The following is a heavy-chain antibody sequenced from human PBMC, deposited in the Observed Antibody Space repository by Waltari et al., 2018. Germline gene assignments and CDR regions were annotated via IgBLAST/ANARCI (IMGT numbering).Heavy chain of an antibody. CDR1: GYTLSQYA. CDR2: INTNTGHP. V-gene: IGHV7-4-1*02. CDR3: ARGSNFGDP. D-gene: IGHD4-4*01. Sequence: QVQLVQSGSELKKPGASVPISCKTSGYTLSQYAMNWVRQSPGQVLEWMGWINTNTGHPTYAPDFTGRFVFSLDTSVSTAYLHINGLKADDTAVYYCARGSNFGDPWGQGTLVTVSS. J-gene: IGHJ5*02.